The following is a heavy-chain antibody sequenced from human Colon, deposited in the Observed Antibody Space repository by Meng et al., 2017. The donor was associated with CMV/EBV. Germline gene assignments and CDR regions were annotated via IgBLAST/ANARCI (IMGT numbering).Heavy chain of an antibody. D-gene: IGHD3-10*01. J-gene: IGHJ4*02. Sequence: VQLVQSGAEVKKPGDSVNVSCKASGYTFSLYGIHWVLQAPGQGLEWMGWVSGKNDDTNYTQKFQGRLTMTTDVSTATVFMEVRSLRSDDTAVYYCARDSIDGSFDYWGQGTLVTVSS. CDR1: GYTFSLYG. CDR2: VSGKNDDT. V-gene: IGHV1-18*01. CDR3: ARDSIDGSFDY.